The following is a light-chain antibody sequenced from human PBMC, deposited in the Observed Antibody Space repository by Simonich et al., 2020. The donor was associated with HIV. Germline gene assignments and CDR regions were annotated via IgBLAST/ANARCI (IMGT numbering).Light chain of an antibody. Sequence: EIVMTQSPATLSVSPGERATLSCRASQTISSNLAWYQQKPGQAPRLLIFGASIRATGIPARFSGSGSGTEFTLTITSMQSEDFAIYYCQQYDDWLLLTFGGGTKVEI. CDR2: GAS. CDR3: QQYDDWLLLT. V-gene: IGKV3-15*01. CDR1: QTISSN. J-gene: IGKJ4*01.